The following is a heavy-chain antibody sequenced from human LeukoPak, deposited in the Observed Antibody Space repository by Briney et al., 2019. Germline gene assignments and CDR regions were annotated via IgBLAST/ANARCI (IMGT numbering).Heavy chain of an antibody. Sequence: ASVNVSFKASGYTFTSYDINWVRQATGQGLEWMGWLNPNSGNTGYAQKFQGRVTMTRNTSISTAYMELSSLRSEDTAVYYCATDSSSWAGGWGQGTLVTVSS. CDR3: ATDSSSWAGG. CDR2: LNPNSGNT. CDR1: GYTFTSYD. V-gene: IGHV1-8*01. D-gene: IGHD6-13*01. J-gene: IGHJ4*02.